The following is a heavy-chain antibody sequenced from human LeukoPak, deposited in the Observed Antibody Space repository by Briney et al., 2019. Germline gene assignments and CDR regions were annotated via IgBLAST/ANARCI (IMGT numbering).Heavy chain of an antibody. CDR2: INPNSGGT. V-gene: IGHV1-2*02. Sequence: ASVTVSFKASGYTFTVYYMHWVRQAPGQGLEWMGWINPNSGGTNYAQKFQGRVTMTRDTSISTAYMELSRLRSDDTAVYYCARVLRDGYNCNYWGQGTLVTVSS. CDR3: ARVLRDGYNCNY. CDR1: GYTFTVYY. J-gene: IGHJ4*02. D-gene: IGHD5-24*01.